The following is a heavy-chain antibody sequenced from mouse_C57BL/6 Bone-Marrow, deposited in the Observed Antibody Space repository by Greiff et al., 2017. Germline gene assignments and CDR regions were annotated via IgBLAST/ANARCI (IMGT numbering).Heavy chain of an antibody. CDR1: GYTFTSYW. V-gene: IGHV1-52*01. CDR2: IDPSDSET. D-gene: IGHD4-1*01. Sequence: QVQLKQPGAELVRPGSSVKLSCKASGYTFTSYWMHWVKQRPIQGLEWIGNIDPSDSETHYNQKFKDKATLTVDKSSSTAYMQLSSLTSEDSAVYYFAREGTGTFDYWGQGTTLTVSS. J-gene: IGHJ2*01. CDR3: AREGTGTFDY.